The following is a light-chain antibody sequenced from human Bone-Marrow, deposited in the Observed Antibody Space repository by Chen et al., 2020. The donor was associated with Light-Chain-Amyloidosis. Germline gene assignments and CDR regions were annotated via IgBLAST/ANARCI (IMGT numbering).Light chain of an antibody. Sequence: SHQLTQPPSVSVSPGQPARITCSGDDLPTKYAYWYQQKPGQAPVLVIHRDTERPSGISERFSGSRSGTTATLTISGVQAEDEADYHCQSADSSGTYEVIFGGGTKLTVL. CDR2: RDT. CDR3: QSADSSGTYEVI. CDR1: DLPTKY. V-gene: IGLV3-25*03. J-gene: IGLJ2*01.